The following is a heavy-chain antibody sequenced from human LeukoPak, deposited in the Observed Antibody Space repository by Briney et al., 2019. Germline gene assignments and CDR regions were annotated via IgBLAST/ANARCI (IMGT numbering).Heavy chain of an antibody. J-gene: IGHJ4*02. CDR2: ISSSSSYI. CDR3: ARDSPLSSSQFDY. CDR1: GFTFSSYG. Sequence: GGSLRLSCAASGFTFSSYGMHWVRQAPGKGLEWVSSISSSSSYIYYADSVKGRFTISRDNAKNSLYLQMNSLRAEDTAVYYCARDSPLSSSQFDYWGQGTLVTVSS. D-gene: IGHD6-13*01. V-gene: IGHV3-21*01.